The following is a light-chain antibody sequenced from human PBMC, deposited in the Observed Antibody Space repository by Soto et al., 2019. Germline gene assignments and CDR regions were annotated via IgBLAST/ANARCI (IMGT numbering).Light chain of an antibody. Sequence: QSVLTQPPSVSGAPGQRVTISCTGRSSNIGAGYDVHWYQQLPGTAPKLLIYGNSNRPSGVPDRFSGSKSGPSASLAITGLQAEDEADYYCQSYDSSLSGVGFGGGTKLTVL. CDR3: QSYDSSLSGVG. CDR1: SSNIGAGYD. CDR2: GNS. V-gene: IGLV1-40*01. J-gene: IGLJ2*01.